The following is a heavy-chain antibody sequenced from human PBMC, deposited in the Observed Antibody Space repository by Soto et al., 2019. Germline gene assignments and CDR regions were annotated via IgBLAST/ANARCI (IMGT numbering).Heavy chain of an antibody. CDR1: GYTFTSYD. CDR2: MNPNSGNT. Sequence: QVQLVQSGAEVKKSGASVKVSCKASGYTFTSYDINWVRQATGQGLEWMGWMNPNSGNTGYAQKFQGRVTMTRHTSISTAYMEMRSLRYEDTAVYYWARESSAAGTGWFDPWGPGTLVTVSS. J-gene: IGHJ5*02. V-gene: IGHV1-8*01. D-gene: IGHD6-13*01. CDR3: ARESSAAGTGWFDP.